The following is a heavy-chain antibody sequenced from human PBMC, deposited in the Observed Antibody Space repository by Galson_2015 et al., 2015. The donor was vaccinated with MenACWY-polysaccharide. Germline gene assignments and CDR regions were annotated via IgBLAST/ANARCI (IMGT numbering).Heavy chain of an antibody. CDR3: AHRLGIASGFDI. J-gene: IGHJ3*02. Sequence: PALVKPTQTLTLTCTFSGFSLSTSGVGAGWIRQPPGKALEWLAVIYWGDRDHYSPSLKSRLPITKESPKHQVVLTMTNMDPVDTDTYYCAHRLGIASGFDIWGQGTMVTVSS. V-gene: IGHV2-5*02. CDR2: IYWGDRD. CDR1: GFSLSTSGVG. D-gene: IGHD6-13*01.